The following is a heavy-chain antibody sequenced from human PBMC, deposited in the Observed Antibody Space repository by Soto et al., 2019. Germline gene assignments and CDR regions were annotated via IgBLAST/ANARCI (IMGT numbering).Heavy chain of an antibody. V-gene: IGHV4-59*08. CDR2: IYCSGST. Sequence: SETLSLTCTVSGGSISSYYWSWIRQPPGKGLEWIGYIYCSGSTNYNPSLKSRVTISVDTSKKQLSLRLRSVTAADTAVYYCARLHCDSPNCVPLDPWGQGTLVTVS. CDR3: ARLHCDSPNCVPLDP. D-gene: IGHD2-2*01. J-gene: IGHJ5*02. CDR1: GGSISSYY.